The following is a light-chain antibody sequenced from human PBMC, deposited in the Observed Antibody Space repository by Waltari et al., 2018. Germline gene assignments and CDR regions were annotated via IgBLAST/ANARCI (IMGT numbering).Light chain of an antibody. CDR2: RNK. CDR1: SSNIGSNP. J-gene: IGLJ3*02. V-gene: IGLV1-44*01. Sequence: QSVVTQPPSASETPGRRVTITCSDRSSNIGSNPVNWYQKFPGRAPKVLISRNKQRPSGVPDRFPGSKSGTSASLAISGLQAEDEADYYCAAWDNTLSGPSFGGGTKVTVL. CDR3: AAWDNTLSGPS.